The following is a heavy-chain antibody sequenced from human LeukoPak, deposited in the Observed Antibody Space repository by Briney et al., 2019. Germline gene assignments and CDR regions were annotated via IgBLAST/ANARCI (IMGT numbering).Heavy chain of an antibody. CDR1: GGSISSWQ. V-gene: IGHV4-4*07. CDR3: ATGAGPFDY. Sequence: PSGTLSLTCTVSGGSISSWQWSWIRQPAGKGLEWIGRFYTSGSTNYNPSLKSRVTMSLDTSKNQFFLKVSSVTAADTAVYFCATGAGPFDYWGQGILVTVSS. D-gene: IGHD3-10*01. CDR2: FYTSGST. J-gene: IGHJ4*02.